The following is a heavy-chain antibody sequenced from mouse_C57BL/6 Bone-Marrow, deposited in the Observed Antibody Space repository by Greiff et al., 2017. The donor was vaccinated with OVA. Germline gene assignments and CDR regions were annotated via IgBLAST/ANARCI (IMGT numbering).Heavy chain of an antibody. Sequence: QVQLQQPGAELVMPGASVKLSCKASGYTFTSYWMHWVKQRPGQGLEWIGEIDPSDSYTNYNQKFKGKSTLTVDKSSSTAYMQLSSLTSEDSAVYYCARSSTVDYGDYWGQGTTLTVSS. CDR1: GYTFTSYW. D-gene: IGHD1-1*01. CDR3: ARSSTVDYGDY. CDR2: IDPSDSYT. V-gene: IGHV1-69*01. J-gene: IGHJ2*01.